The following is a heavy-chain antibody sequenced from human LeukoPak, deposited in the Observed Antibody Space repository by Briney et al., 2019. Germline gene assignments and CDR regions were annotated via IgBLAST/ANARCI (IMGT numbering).Heavy chain of an antibody. Sequence: ASVKVSCKASGYTFTGYYMHWVRQAPGQGLEWMGWINPNSGGTNYAQKFQGRVTMTRDTSISTAYMELSRLTSDDTAVYYCARGYYDSSGFEYFQDWGQGTLVTVSS. V-gene: IGHV1-2*02. CDR2: INPNSGGT. D-gene: IGHD3-22*01. J-gene: IGHJ1*01. CDR3: ARGYYDSSGFEYFQD. CDR1: GYTFTGYY.